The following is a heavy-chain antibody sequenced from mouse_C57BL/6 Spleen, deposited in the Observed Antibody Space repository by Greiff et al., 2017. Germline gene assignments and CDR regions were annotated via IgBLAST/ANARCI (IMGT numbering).Heavy chain of an antibody. Sequence: EVQLQQSGPELVKPGASVKISCKASGYTFTDYYMNWVKQSHGKSLEWIGDINPNNGGTSYNQKFKGKATLTVDKSSSTAYMELRSLTSEDSAVYYCARTGAITTVVATYDWYFDVWGTGTTVTVSS. J-gene: IGHJ1*03. CDR1: GYTFTDYY. CDR3: ARTGAITTVVATYDWYFDV. CDR2: INPNNGGT. D-gene: IGHD1-1*01. V-gene: IGHV1-26*01.